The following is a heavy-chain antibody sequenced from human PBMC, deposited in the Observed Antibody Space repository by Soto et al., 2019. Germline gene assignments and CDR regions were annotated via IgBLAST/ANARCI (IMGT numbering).Heavy chain of an antibody. CDR3: ATEDYAGASPRFDY. J-gene: IGHJ4*02. CDR1: GFIFSSYT. V-gene: IGHV3-21*01. CDR2: ISSSSSNI. D-gene: IGHD4-17*01. Sequence: EVQLVESGGGLVKPGGSLRLSCAASGFIFSSYTMTWVRQAPGKGLEWVSSISSSSSNIEYADSVKGRFSVSRDNANNSLFLQINILRAEDTAVYYCATEDYAGASPRFDYWGLGAMVTVSS.